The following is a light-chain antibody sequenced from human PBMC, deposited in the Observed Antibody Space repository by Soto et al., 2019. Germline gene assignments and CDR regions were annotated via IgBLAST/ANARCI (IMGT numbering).Light chain of an antibody. V-gene: IGKV1-5*01. CDR1: QSISSW. J-gene: IGKJ1*01. CDR3: KQYGTYLWT. Sequence: DIQMTQSPSTLSGSVGDRVTITCRASQSISSWLAWLQQKPGKAPKLLMYDASSLESGVQSRFSGSGSGTEFTLTIRSLQPDDFATYYCKQYGTYLWTFGQGTKVDIK. CDR2: DAS.